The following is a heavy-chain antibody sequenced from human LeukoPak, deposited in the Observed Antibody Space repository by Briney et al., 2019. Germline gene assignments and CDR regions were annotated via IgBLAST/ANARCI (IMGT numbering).Heavy chain of an antibody. V-gene: IGHV3-53*01. J-gene: IGHJ4*02. Sequence: GGSLRLSCAASGFTVSSNYMSWVRQAPGKGREWVSVIYSGGSTYYADSVKGRFTISRDNSKNTLYLQMNSLRAEDTAVYYCARGPYCSSTSCYGHFDYWGQGTLVTVSS. CDR3: ARGPYCSSTSCYGHFDY. CDR2: IYSGGST. D-gene: IGHD2-2*01. CDR1: GFTVSSNY.